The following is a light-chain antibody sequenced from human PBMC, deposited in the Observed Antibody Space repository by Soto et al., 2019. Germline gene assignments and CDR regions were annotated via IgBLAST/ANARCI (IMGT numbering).Light chain of an antibody. CDR3: QQYNNWPPGA. CDR2: GAS. Sequence: ELVMTHAPATLSVSPGERATLSCRASQSVSSNLAWYQQKPGQAPRLLIYGASTRATGIPARFSGSGSGTEFTLTISSLQSEDFAVYYCQQYNNWPPGAFGQGTKVDIK. CDR1: QSVSSN. J-gene: IGKJ1*01. V-gene: IGKV3-15*01.